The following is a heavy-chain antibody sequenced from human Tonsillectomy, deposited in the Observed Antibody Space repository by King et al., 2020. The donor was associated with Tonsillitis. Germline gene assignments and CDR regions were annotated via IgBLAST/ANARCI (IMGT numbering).Heavy chain of an antibody. CDR2: MSYDGSNE. D-gene: IGHD4-17*01. J-gene: IGHJ4*02. Sequence: VKLVESGGGVVQSGRSLRLSCAASGFTFSYYAMHWVRQAPGKGLEWVAVMSYDGSNEYYADSVKGRFTISRDNSKNTLYLQMNSLRPEDTAVYYCAREDYGEHYFDYWGQGTLVTVSS. V-gene: IGHV3-30-3*01. CDR3: AREDYGEHYFDY. CDR1: GFTFSYYA.